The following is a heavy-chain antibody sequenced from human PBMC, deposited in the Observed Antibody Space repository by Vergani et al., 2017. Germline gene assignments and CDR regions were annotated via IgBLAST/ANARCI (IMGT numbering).Heavy chain of an antibody. V-gene: IGHV4-39*01. J-gene: IGHJ4*02. CDR3: ARPLDGGSSHLSY. CDR1: GGSISSSSYY. D-gene: IGHD1-26*01. CDR2: IYYSGST. Sequence: QLQLQESGPGLVKPSETLSLTCTVSGGSISSSSYYWGWIRQPPGKGLEWIGSIYYSGSTYYNPSLKSRVTISVDTSKNQFSLKLSSVTAADTAVYYCARPLDGGSSHLSYWGQGTLVTVSS.